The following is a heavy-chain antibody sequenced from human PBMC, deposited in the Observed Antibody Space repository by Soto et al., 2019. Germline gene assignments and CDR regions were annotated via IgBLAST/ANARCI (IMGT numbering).Heavy chain of an antibody. CDR2: ISYSGST. J-gene: IGHJ6*02. D-gene: IGHD6-13*01. CDR1: GGSISSGDYF. CDR3: ARVGRKQDSSSWPYYYYYYGMDV. V-gene: IGHV4-30-4*01. Sequence: SETLSLTCTVSGGSISSGDYFWTWIRQPPGKGLEWIGYISYSGSTYYNPSLKSRVTLSVDTSKNQFSLKLSSVYAADTAVYYCARVGRKQDSSSWPYYYYYYGMDVWGQGTTVTVSS.